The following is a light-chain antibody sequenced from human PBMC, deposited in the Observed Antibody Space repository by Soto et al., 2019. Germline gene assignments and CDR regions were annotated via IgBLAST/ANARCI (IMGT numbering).Light chain of an antibody. J-gene: IGKJ1*01. CDR2: SAS. V-gene: IGKV3-20*01. Sequence: IVFTQSPGTLSLSPGERSTLSCMAIQSISSSYLAWYQQKPGQAPRLLIYSASSRATGIPDRFSGSGSGTDFTLTITRLEPEDFAVYYCQQSGNSVTWTVGQGTKVDIK. CDR1: QSISSSY. CDR3: QQSGNSVTWT.